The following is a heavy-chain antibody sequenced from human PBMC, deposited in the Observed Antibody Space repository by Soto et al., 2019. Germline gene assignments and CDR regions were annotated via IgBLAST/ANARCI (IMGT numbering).Heavy chain of an antibody. CDR2: INPSGGST. J-gene: IGHJ4*02. CDR1: GYTFTSYY. V-gene: IGHV1-46*01. CDR3: ASGGEDSSGYHVFYFDY. Sequence: ASVKVSCKASGYTFTSYYMHWVRQAPGQGLEWMGIINPSGGSTSYAQKFQGRVTMTRDTSTSTVYMELSSLGSEDTAVYYCASGGEDSSGYHVFYFDYWGQGTLVTVSS. D-gene: IGHD3-22*01.